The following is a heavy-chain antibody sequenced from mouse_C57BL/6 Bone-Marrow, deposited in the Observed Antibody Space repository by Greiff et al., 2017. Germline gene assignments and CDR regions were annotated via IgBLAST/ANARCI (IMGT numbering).Heavy chain of an antibody. CDR1: GYTFTSYW. Sequence: QVQLQQPGAELVKPGASVKMSCKASGYTFTSYWITWVKQRPGQGLEWIGDIYPGSGSTNYNETFKSKATLTVDTSSSTAYMQLSSRTSEDSAVYYCARSGYGGYCGAYWGQGTLVTVSA. CDR3: ARSGYGGYCGAY. D-gene: IGHD2-3*01. V-gene: IGHV1-55*01. J-gene: IGHJ3*01. CDR2: IYPGSGST.